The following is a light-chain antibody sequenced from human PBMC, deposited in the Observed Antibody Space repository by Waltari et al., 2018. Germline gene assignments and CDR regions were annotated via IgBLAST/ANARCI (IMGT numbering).Light chain of an antibody. CDR3: QQYNNWPPGT. J-gene: IGKJ1*01. V-gene: IGKV3-15*01. CDR2: GAS. Sequence: EIVMTQSPATLSVSPGERAPLSCKTSQSVRNNLVWYQQKPRQSPRLLSYGASTRVTVIPARISGSGSGAEFTFTISSRQYKEFAVYYCQQYNNWPPGTFGQGTKVEIK. CDR1: QSVRNN.